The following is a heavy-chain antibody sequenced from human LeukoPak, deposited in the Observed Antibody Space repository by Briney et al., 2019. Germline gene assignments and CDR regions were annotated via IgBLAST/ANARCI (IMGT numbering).Heavy chain of an antibody. Sequence: ASVKVSCKASGYTFTSYGISWVRQAPGQGLEWMGWISAYNGNTNYAQKLQGRVTMTTDTSTSTAYMELSSLRSEDTAVYYCARGTDCYDSSGPELWGQGTLVTVSS. J-gene: IGHJ1*01. CDR2: ISAYNGNT. V-gene: IGHV1-18*01. D-gene: IGHD3-22*01. CDR1: GYTFTSYG. CDR3: ARGTDCYDSSGPEL.